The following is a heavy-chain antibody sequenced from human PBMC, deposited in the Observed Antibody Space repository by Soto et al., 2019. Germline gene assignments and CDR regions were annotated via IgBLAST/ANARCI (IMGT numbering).Heavy chain of an antibody. D-gene: IGHD6-6*01. CDR1: GGSISSYY. J-gene: IGHJ4*02. CDR2: IYYSGST. V-gene: IGHV4-59*01. Sequence: ASETLSLTCTVSGGSISSYYWSWIRQPPGKGLEWIGYIYYSGSTNYNPSLKSRVTISVDTSKNQFSLKLSSVTAADTAVYYCARGGSYYYFDYWGQGTLVTVSS. CDR3: ARGGSYYYFDY.